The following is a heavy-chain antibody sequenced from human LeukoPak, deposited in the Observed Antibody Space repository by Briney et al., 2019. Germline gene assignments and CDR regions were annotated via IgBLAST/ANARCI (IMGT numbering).Heavy chain of an antibody. CDR1: GFTFSSYA. Sequence: GGSLRLSCAASGFTFSSYAMTWVRQTPGKGREGVANIKEDGTEKNLVDSVKGRFTISRDNTKNLLFLEMNNLRGDDTAIYYCVRESRPGGAMGLYHNLDYWGQGTLVAVSS. J-gene: IGHJ4*02. CDR3: VRESRPGGAMGLYHNLDY. V-gene: IGHV3-7*01. D-gene: IGHD1-1*01. CDR2: IKEDGTEK.